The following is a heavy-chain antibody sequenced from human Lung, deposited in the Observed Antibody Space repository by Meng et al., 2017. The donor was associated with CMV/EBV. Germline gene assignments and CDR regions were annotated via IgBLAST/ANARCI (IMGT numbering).Heavy chain of an antibody. CDR2: ISSSSSTI. J-gene: IGHJ4*02. CDR1: GFTFSSYS. D-gene: IGHD3-3*01. Sequence: GGSXRLXXAASGFTFSSYSMNWVRQAPGKGLEWVSYISSSSSTIYYADSVKGRFTISRDNAKNSLYLQMNSLRAEDTAVYYCARVENYDFWSGYYSFPYYFDYWGQGXLVTVSS. CDR3: ARVENYDFWSGYYSFPYYFDY. V-gene: IGHV3-48*04.